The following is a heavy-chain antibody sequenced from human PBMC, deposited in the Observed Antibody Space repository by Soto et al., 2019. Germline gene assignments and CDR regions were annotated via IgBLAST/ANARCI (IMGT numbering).Heavy chain of an antibody. J-gene: IGHJ6*02. V-gene: IGHV1-69*12. Sequence: QVQLVQSGAEVKKPGSSVKVSCKASGGTFSSYAISWVRQAPGQGLEWMGGIIPIFGTANYAQKFQGRVTIXXDXSXXTAYMELSSLRSEDTAVYYWARRQWPTYYYYGMDVWGQGTTVTVSS. CDR1: GGTFSSYA. CDR2: IIPIFGTA. D-gene: IGHD6-19*01. CDR3: ARRQWPTYYYYGMDV.